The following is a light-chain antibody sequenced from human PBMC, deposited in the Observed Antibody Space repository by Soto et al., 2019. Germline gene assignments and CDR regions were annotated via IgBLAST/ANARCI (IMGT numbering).Light chain of an antibody. Sequence: QSVLTQPASVSGSPGQSITISCTGTSSDVGGYNYVSWYQQHPGKAPKLMIYDVSNRPSGVSNRFSGSKSGNTASLIISGLQAEDEADYYCSSYTSTTTLVVFGGGTKVTVL. CDR2: DVS. J-gene: IGLJ2*01. CDR3: SSYTSTTTLVV. V-gene: IGLV2-14*03. CDR1: SSDVGGYNY.